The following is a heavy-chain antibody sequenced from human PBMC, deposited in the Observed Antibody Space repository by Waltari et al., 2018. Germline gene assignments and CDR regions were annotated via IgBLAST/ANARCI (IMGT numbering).Heavy chain of an antibody. CDR2: ISGSGGST. CDR1: GFTFSRYA. D-gene: IGHD6-13*01. V-gene: IGHV3-23*04. Sequence: EVQLVESGGGLVQPGGSLRLSCAASGFTFSRYAMSWVRQAPGKGLEWVSAISGSGGSTYYADSVKGRFTISRDNSKNTLYLQMNSLRAEDTAVYYCAKVALGYSSSWPGGWFDPWGQGTLVTVSS. J-gene: IGHJ5*02. CDR3: AKVALGYSSSWPGGWFDP.